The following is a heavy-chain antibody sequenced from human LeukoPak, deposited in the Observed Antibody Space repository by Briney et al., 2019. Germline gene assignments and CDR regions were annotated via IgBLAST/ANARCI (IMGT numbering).Heavy chain of an antibody. CDR2: INHSGNT. J-gene: IGHJ6*03. Sequence: PSETLSLTCAVYGGSFSGYYWSWIRQPPGKGLEWIGEINHSGNTNYNPSLKSRVTISVDTSKNQFSLKLSSVTAADTAVYYCARVKYSSGWSYYYYYMDVWGKGTTVTVSS. CDR3: ARVKYSSGWSYYYYYMDV. D-gene: IGHD6-19*01. V-gene: IGHV4-34*01. CDR1: GGSFSGYY.